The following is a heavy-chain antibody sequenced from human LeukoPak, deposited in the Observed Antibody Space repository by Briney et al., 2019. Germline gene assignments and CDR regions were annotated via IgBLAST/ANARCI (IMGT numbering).Heavy chain of an antibody. CDR3: ASTKGYSGYEFDY. CDR2: IYHSGSI. V-gene: IGHV4-4*02. J-gene: IGHJ4*02. D-gene: IGHD5-12*01. Sequence: PSETLSLTCAVSGGSISSSNWWSWVRQPPGKGLEWIGEIYHSGSINYNSSLKSRVTISVDKSKNQFSLKLSSVTAADTAVYYCASTKGYSGYEFDYWGQGTLVTVSS. CDR1: GGSISSSNW.